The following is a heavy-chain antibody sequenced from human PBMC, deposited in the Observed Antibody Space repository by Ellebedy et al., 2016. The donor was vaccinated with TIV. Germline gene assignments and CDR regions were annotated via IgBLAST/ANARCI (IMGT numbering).Heavy chain of an antibody. J-gene: IGHJ4*02. Sequence: AASVKVSCKASGYTFTNYPISWMRQAPGQGLEWMGWISCNNGNANYAQNFQGRIDLITDTSTSKAYMEMRSLRVDDTAVYYCARDNWWELVGIEFWGQGTQVIVSS. D-gene: IGHD1-26*01. CDR2: ISCNNGNA. CDR1: GYTFTNYP. V-gene: IGHV1-18*01. CDR3: ARDNWWELVGIEF.